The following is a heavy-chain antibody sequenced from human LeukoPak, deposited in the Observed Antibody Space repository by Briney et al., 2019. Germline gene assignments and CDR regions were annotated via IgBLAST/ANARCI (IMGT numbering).Heavy chain of an antibody. V-gene: IGHV3-7*01. CDR2: IKEDGSEK. CDR3: ARDSSGYQ. J-gene: IGHJ4*02. CDR1: GFTFSTYW. Sequence: GGSLRLSCAASGFTFSTYWMSWVRQAPGKGLEWVANIKEDGSEKYYGDSVKGRFTISRDNAKNSLYLEMYSLRVEDTAVYHCARDSSGYQWGQGTLVTVSS. D-gene: IGHD3-22*01.